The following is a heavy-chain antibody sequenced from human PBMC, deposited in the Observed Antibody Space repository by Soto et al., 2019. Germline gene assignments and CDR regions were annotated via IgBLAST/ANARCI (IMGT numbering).Heavy chain of an antibody. J-gene: IGHJ5*02. Sequence: SETLSLTCTVSGGSISSYYWSWIRQPPGKGLEWIGYIYYSGSTNYNPSLKSRVTISVDTSKNQFSLKLSSVTAADTAVYYCARGFDPRRQLPLVPASS. V-gene: IGHV4-59*08. CDR2: IYYSGST. CDR1: GGSISSYY. CDR3: ARGFDP.